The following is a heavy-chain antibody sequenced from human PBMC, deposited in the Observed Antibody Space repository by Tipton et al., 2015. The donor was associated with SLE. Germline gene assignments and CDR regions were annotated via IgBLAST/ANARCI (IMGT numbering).Heavy chain of an antibody. CDR3: ARVLVGATYDAFDI. J-gene: IGHJ3*02. CDR1: GGSISSYY. Sequence: GLVKPSETLSLTCTVSGGSISSYYWSWNRQPPGKGLEWIGYIYCSGSTNYNPSLKSRVTISVDTSKNQFSLKLSSVTAADTAVYYCARVLVGATYDAFDIWGQGTMVTVSS. D-gene: IGHD1-26*01. V-gene: IGHV4-59*12. CDR2: IYCSGST.